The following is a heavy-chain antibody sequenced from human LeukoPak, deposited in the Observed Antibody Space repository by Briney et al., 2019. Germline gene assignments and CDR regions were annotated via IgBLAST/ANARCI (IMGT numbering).Heavy chain of an antibody. D-gene: IGHD6-13*01. Sequence: GGSLRLSCAASGFTFRSYEMNWVRQAPGKGLEWVSYISGSGNTIYYADSVKGRFTISRDNAKDSLYLQINSLRAEDTAFYYCARGPIAPTGHPFDYWGQGTLVTVSS. CDR2: ISGSGNTI. CDR1: GFTFRSYE. V-gene: IGHV3-48*03. J-gene: IGHJ4*02. CDR3: ARGPIAPTGHPFDY.